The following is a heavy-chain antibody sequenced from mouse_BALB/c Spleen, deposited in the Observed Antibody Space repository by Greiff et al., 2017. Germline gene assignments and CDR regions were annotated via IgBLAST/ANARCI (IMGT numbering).Heavy chain of an antibody. J-gene: IGHJ4*01. V-gene: IGHV3-6*02. CDR1: GYSITSGYY. Sequence: EVKVEESGPGLVKPSQSLSLTCSVTGYSITSGYYWNWIRQFPGNKLEWMGYISYDGSNNYNPSLKNRISITRDTSKNQFFLKLNSVTTEDTATYYCARDRVYDYDAGAMDYWGQGTSVTVSS. CDR2: ISYDGSN. D-gene: IGHD2-4*01. CDR3: ARDRVYDYDAGAMDY.